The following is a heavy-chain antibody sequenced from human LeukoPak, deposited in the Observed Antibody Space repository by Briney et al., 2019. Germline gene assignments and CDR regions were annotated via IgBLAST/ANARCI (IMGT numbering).Heavy chain of an antibody. V-gene: IGHV1-18*01. CDR2: ISAYNGNT. J-gene: IGHJ5*02. D-gene: IGHD2-8*02. Sequence: GASVTVSCKASGYTFTSYGISWVRQAPGQGLEWMGWISAYNGNTNYAQKLQGRVTMTTDTSTSTAYMELGSLTSDDTALYYCAVLLRALPTWGQGTLVTVSS. CDR1: GYTFTSYG. CDR3: AVLLRALPT.